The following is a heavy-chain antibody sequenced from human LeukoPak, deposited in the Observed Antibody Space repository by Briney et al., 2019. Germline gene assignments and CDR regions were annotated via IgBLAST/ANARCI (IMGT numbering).Heavy chain of an antibody. V-gene: IGHV3-30*02. Sequence: GGSLRPSCAASGFTFSSYGMHWVRQAPGTGLEWVAFIRYDGSNKYYADSVKGRFTTSRDNSKNTLYLQMNSLRAEDTAVYYCAKDRTLRFLEWLSPGDYWGQGTLVTVSS. D-gene: IGHD3-3*01. CDR1: GFTFSSYG. CDR2: IRYDGSNK. CDR3: AKDRTLRFLEWLSPGDY. J-gene: IGHJ4*02.